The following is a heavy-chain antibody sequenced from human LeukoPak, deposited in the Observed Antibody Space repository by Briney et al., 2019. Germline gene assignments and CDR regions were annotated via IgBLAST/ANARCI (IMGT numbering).Heavy chain of an antibody. CDR3: ARSAPTLTYDILTGYLGY. CDR2: INPNSGAT. CDR1: GYIFTGYY. J-gene: IGHJ4*02. Sequence: ASVKVPCKASGYIFTGYYIHWVRQAPGQGLEWMGWINPNSGATNYAQNFQGRVTMTRDTSISTAYMDLSRLRSDDTAFYYCARSAPTLTYDILTGYLGYWGQGTLVTVSS. V-gene: IGHV1-2*02. D-gene: IGHD3-9*01.